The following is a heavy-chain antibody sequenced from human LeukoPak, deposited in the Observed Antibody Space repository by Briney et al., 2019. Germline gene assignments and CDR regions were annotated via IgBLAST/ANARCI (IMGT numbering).Heavy chain of an antibody. CDR2: IKQDGSAK. J-gene: IGHJ5*02. CDR3: AQDHVDSSGYYYVPNWFYP. V-gene: IGHV3-7*01. Sequence: GGSLRLSCTASGFTFRSYWMSWVRQAPRKGLEWVANIKQDGSAKYYVDSVKDRFTISRDNARNSLYLQMNSLRAEDTAVYYCAQDHVDSSGYYYVPNWFYPWGQGTLVIVSS. D-gene: IGHD3-22*01. CDR1: GFTFRSYW.